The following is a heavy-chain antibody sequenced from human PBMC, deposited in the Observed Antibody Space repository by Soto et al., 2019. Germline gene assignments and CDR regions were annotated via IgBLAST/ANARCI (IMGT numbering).Heavy chain of an antibody. CDR2: IFSNDEK. V-gene: IGHV2-26*01. D-gene: IGHD5-12*01. J-gene: IGHJ4*02. CDR3: ARIIVGSGYDCYFDS. CDR1: GFSLSSSTMG. Sequence: QVTLKESGPVLVKPTETLTLTCTVSGFSLSSSTMGVSWIRQPPGKSLEWLAHIFSNDEKAYSTSLKSRLTISKDTSKSPVVLTMTNMDPVDTATYYCARIIVGSGYDCYFDSWGKGTLVTVSS.